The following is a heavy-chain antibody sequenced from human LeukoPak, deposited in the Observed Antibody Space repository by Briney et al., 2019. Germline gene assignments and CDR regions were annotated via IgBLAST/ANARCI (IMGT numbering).Heavy chain of an antibody. CDR2: ISTYNGNT. D-gene: IGHD4-11*01. CDR3: VRVYDYSNYFGSY. V-gene: IGHV1-18*01. J-gene: IGHJ4*02. CDR1: GYTFTSYG. Sequence: ASVKISCKASGYTFTSYGISWVRQAPGHGLEWMGWISTYNGNTNYAHKLQGRVTMTTDTPTSTAYMELRSLRSDDTAVYYCVRVYDYSNYFGSYWGQGTLVTVSS.